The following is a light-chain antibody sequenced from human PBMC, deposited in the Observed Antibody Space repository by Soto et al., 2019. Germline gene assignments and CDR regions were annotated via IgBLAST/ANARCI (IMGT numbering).Light chain of an antibody. CDR2: DAS. CDR3: QQYDNLPLT. CDR1: QGISSY. V-gene: IGKV1D-8*03. J-gene: IGKJ4*01. Sequence: VIWMTQSPSLLSASTGDRVTISCRMSQGISSYLAWYQQKPGKAPKLLIYDASNLETGVPSRFSGSGSGTDFTFTISSLQPEDIATYYCQQYDNLPLTFGGGTKVEIK.